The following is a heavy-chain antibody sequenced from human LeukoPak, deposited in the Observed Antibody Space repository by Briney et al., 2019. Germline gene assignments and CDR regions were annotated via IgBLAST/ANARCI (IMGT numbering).Heavy chain of an antibody. Sequence: WASVKVSCKASGYTFTSYDVNWVRQVAGQGLEWMGWMNPNSGNTGYAQKFQGRVTITRNTSITTSYMELSSLRSEDTAVYYCARVWQQLEGNWFDPWGQGTLVTVSS. CDR1: GYTFTSYD. CDR2: MNPNSGNT. CDR3: ARVWQQLEGNWFDP. J-gene: IGHJ5*02. V-gene: IGHV1-8*03. D-gene: IGHD6-13*01.